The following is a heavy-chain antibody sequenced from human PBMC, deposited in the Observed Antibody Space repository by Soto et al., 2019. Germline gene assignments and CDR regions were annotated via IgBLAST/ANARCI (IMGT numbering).Heavy chain of an antibody. D-gene: IGHD5-12*01. CDR2: INPNGGVT. Sequence: QVQLVQSGAEVRKPGASVTVSCRSSGDSFNDYYIHWVRQAPGQGFEWMGWINPNGGVTKYAQKFQSWVSMTRDTSIRTVYMQLSRLRSDDTAVYYCARESGGATANLDYYYFYMDVWGTGTTVTVSS. V-gene: IGHV1-2*04. CDR3: ARESGGATANLDYYYFYMDV. J-gene: IGHJ6*03. CDR1: GDSFNDYY.